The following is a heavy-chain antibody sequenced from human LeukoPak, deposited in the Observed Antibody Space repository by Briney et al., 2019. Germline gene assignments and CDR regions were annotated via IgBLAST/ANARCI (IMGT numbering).Heavy chain of an antibody. D-gene: IGHD3-16*01. Sequence: ASVKVSCKASGYTFTGYYMHWVRQAPGQGLEWMGWINPNSGGTNYAQKFQGRATMTRDTSISTAYMELSRLRSDDTAVYYCARTPGRGTNFDYWGQGTLVTVSS. J-gene: IGHJ4*02. V-gene: IGHV1-2*02. CDR1: GYTFTGYY. CDR3: ARTPGRGTNFDY. CDR2: INPNSGGT.